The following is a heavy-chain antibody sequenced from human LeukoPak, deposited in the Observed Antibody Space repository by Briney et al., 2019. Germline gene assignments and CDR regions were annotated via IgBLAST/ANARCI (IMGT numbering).Heavy chain of an antibody. CDR3: AREDYYDSSGSRLYNWFDP. CDR2: IIPIFGTA. J-gene: IGHJ5*02. CDR1: GGTFSSYA. D-gene: IGHD3-22*01. Sequence: SVKVSCKXSGGTFSSYAISWVQQAPGQGLEWMGRIIPIFGTANYAQKFQGRVTITTDESTSTAYMELSSLRSEDTAVYYCAREDYYDSSGSRLYNWFDPWGQGTLVTVSS. V-gene: IGHV1-69*05.